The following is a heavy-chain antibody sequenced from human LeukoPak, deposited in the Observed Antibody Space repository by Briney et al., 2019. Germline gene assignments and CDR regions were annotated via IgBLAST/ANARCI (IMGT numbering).Heavy chain of an antibody. D-gene: IGHD3-9*01. CDR1: GGSLSRYY. J-gene: IGHJ5*02. CDR3: ARVEGTQYCDILTGYYQAEANWFDP. Sequence: PETLSLTWTVAGGSLSRYYCGWIRQPPGKGREWVGYIYKRGSTNYNPSLKIRVTMSVDTSKNQFSLTLSSVTAADTAVYYCARVEGTQYCDILTGYYQAEANWFDPWGQGTLVTVSS. V-gene: IGHV4-59*12. CDR2: IYKRGST.